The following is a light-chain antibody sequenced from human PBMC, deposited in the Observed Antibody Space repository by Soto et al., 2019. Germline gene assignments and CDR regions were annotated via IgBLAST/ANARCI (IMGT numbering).Light chain of an antibody. V-gene: IGKV3-20*01. CDR3: HLYDTSPPVT. CDR1: QSVSSSY. CDR2: GAS. J-gene: IGKJ5*01. Sequence: ENVLTQSPGTLSLSPGERATLSCRAIQSVSSSYLAWYQQKPGRAPRLLIYGASSRATGIPDRFSGSGSGTDFTLTISRLEPEDFAMYYCHLYDTSPPVTFGQGTRLEI.